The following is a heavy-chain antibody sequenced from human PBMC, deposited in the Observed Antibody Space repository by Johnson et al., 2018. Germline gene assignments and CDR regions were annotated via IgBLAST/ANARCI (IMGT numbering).Heavy chain of an antibody. Sequence: VQLVQSGAEVKKPGESLKISCKGSGYSFTSYWIDWVRQTHGKGLEWMGIIYPGDSDTRYSPSFQGQVNISADKSISTAYLQWSSLKASDTAMYYCARRGSSWSKSYYYYGMDVWGQGTTVTVSS. V-gene: IGHV5-51*01. CDR2: IYPGDSDT. D-gene: IGHD6-13*01. CDR1: GYSFTSYW. CDR3: ARRGSSWSKSYYYYGMDV. J-gene: IGHJ6*02.